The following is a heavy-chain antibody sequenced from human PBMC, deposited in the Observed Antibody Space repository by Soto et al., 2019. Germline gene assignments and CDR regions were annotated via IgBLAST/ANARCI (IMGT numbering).Heavy chain of an antibody. CDR2: ISFDASNK. CDR1: GITFRNYA. J-gene: IGHJ4*02. V-gene: IGHV3-30-3*01. CDR3: ARGEGIGIVVVPAVPHDF. D-gene: IGHD2-2*01. Sequence: GGSLRLSCAASGITFRNYAMHWVRQAPGKGLEWVAIISFDASNKYYADSVRGRFTIARDNSKNTLYLQMNSLRTDDTAVYYCARGEGIGIVVVPAVPHDFWGQGTLVTVSS.